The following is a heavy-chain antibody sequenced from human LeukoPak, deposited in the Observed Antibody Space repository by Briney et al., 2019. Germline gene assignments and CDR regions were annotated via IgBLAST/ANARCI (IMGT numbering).Heavy chain of an antibody. V-gene: IGHV4-59*01. J-gene: IGHJ6*03. Sequence: ASETLSLTCTVSGGSIRSYYWSWIRQPPGKGLEWIGYIYYSGGTNYNPSLKSRVTISLDTSKNRLSLKVNSVTAADTAVYYCARGGAVVANNDTDVWGKGTTVTVSS. CDR2: IYYSGGT. D-gene: IGHD2-21*01. CDR1: GGSIRSYY. CDR3: ARGGAVVANNDTDV.